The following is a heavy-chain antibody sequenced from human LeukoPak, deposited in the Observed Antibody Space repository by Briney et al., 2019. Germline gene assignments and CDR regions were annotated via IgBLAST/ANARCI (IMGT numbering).Heavy chain of an antibody. Sequence: GGSLRLSCAASGFTFRNYWMSWVRQAPGEGLEWVANIRPDGSQKYYVDSARGRFTISRDNAENSLYLQMNSLRAGDTALYYCARKRPNYFDYWGQGTLVTVSS. CDR3: ARKRPNYFDY. CDR1: GFTFRNYW. J-gene: IGHJ4*02. CDR2: IRPDGSQK. V-gene: IGHV3-7*01.